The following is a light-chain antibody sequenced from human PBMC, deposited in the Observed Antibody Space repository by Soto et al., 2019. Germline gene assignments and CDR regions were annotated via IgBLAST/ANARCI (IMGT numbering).Light chain of an antibody. Sequence: EIVLTQSPATLSLSPGERATLSCRASQSVSSYLAWYQQKPGQAPRLLIYDASNRATGIPARFSGSGSGTDFTLTISSLEPEDFAVYYCQQRSNWPLFTFGPGTKVESN. CDR2: DAS. CDR1: QSVSSY. CDR3: QQRSNWPLFT. V-gene: IGKV3-11*01. J-gene: IGKJ3*01.